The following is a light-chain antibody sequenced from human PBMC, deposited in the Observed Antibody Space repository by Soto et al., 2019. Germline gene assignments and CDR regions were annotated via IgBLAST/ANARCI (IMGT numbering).Light chain of an antibody. J-gene: IGKJ1*01. Sequence: EIVLTQSPATLSLSPGERATLSCRASQSVRSYLAWYQQKPGQAPRLLIYDASNRATGIPARFSGSGSGTDFTLTISSLEAEDFAVYYCQQRSNWSWTFGQGTKLEFK. CDR2: DAS. CDR3: QQRSNWSWT. CDR1: QSVRSY. V-gene: IGKV3-11*01.